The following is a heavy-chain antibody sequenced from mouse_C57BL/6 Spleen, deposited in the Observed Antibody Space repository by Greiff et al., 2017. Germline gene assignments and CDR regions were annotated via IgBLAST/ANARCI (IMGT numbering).Heavy chain of an antibody. CDR1: GFTFSSYT. V-gene: IGHV5-9*01. Sequence: EVKLMESGGGLVKPGGSLKLSCAASGFTFSSYTMSWVRQTPEKRLEWVATISGGGGNTYYQDSVKGRFTISRANAKNTRYLQMSSLRSEDTALYYCARPPYYSNYVPFAYWGQGTLVTVSA. D-gene: IGHD2-5*01. J-gene: IGHJ3*01. CDR3: ARPPYYSNYVPFAY. CDR2: ISGGGGNT.